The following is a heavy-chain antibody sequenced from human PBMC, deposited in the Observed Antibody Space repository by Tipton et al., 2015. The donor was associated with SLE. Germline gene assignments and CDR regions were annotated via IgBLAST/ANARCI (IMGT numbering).Heavy chain of an antibody. CDR3: ARLVSSSCLDY. CDR2: IYYTGIT. D-gene: IGHD6-6*01. CDR1: GDSISNPDYY. Sequence: TLSLTCTVSGDSISNPDYYWGWIRQPPGKGLEWIGTIYYTGITYYNPSLKSRVTISLDTSTKQVSLRLNSATAADTAVYYCARLVSSSCLDYWGQGTVVTVSS. J-gene: IGHJ4*02. V-gene: IGHV4-39*07.